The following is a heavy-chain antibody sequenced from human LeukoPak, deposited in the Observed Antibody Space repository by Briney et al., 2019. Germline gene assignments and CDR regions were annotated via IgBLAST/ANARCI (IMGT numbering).Heavy chain of an antibody. Sequence: ASVKVSCKASGYTFTSYGISWVRQAPGQGLEWMGWISAYNGNTNYAQKLQGRVTMTTDTSTSTAYMELRSLRSDDTAVYYCARDLRWDGYNSPIDYWGQGTLVTVSS. J-gene: IGHJ4*02. CDR3: ARDLRWDGYNSPIDY. CDR2: ISAYNGNT. CDR1: GYTFTSYG. D-gene: IGHD5-24*01. V-gene: IGHV1-18*01.